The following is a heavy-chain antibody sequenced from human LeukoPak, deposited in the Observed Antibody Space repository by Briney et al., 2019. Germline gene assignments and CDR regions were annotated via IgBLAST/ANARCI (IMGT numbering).Heavy chain of an antibody. CDR3: ARLIAVAGTSYYFDY. Sequence: GGSLRLSCAASGFTFSSYSMNWVRQAPGKGLEWVSSISSSSSYIYYADSVKGRFTISRDNAKNSLYLQMNSLRAEDTAVYYCARLIAVAGTSYYFDYWGQGTLVTVSS. V-gene: IGHV3-21*01. CDR2: ISSSSSYI. J-gene: IGHJ4*02. D-gene: IGHD6-19*01. CDR1: GFTFSSYS.